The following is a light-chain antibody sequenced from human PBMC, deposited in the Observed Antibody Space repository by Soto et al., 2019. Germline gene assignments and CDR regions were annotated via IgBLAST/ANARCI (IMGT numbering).Light chain of an antibody. CDR1: QSVSSSY. CDR3: QQYDSSPLYT. J-gene: IGKJ2*01. V-gene: IGKV3-20*01. CDR2: GAS. Sequence: EIVLTQSPGTLSLSPGERATLSCRASQSVSSSYLAWYQQKPGQAPRLLIYGASSRATGIPDRFSGSGSGTDFSLTISRLEPDDCAVYYCQQYDSSPLYTFGQGTQLEIK.